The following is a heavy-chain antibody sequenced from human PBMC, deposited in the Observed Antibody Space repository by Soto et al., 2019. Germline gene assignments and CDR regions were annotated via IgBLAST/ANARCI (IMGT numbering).Heavy chain of an antibody. V-gene: IGHV3-33*01. Sequence: GGSLRLSCAASGFTFSSYGMHWVRQAPGKGLEWVAVIWYDGSNKYYADSVKGQFTISRDNSKNTLYLQMNSLRAEDTAVYYCARDHAYYYDSSGYYDYWGQGTLVTVSS. CDR2: IWYDGSNK. D-gene: IGHD3-22*01. CDR3: ARDHAYYYDSSGYYDY. J-gene: IGHJ4*02. CDR1: GFTFSSYG.